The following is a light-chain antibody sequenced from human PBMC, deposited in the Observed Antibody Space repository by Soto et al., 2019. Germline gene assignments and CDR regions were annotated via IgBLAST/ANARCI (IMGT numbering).Light chain of an antibody. Sequence: QSALTQPRSVSGSPGQSVTISCTGSSSDVGEYNYVSWYQQRPGKAPKLIIYDVSKRPSGVPDRFSGSKSGNTASLTISGLQAEDEADYHCYSYAGSYTWVFGGGTKLTVL. CDR2: DVS. J-gene: IGLJ3*02. CDR3: YSYAGSYTWV. V-gene: IGLV2-11*01. CDR1: SSDVGEYNY.